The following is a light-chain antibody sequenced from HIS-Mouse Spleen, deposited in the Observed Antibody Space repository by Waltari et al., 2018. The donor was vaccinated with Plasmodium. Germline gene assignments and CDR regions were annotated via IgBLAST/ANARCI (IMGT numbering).Light chain of an antibody. J-gene: IGLJ3*02. CDR3: SSYTSSSTPWV. Sequence: QSALTQPASVSGSPGQSITISCTGTSSDVGGYNYVSWYKQHPGKAPKLIIYDFSNRPSGFSNRFSGSKSGNTASLTISGLQAEDEADYYCSSYTSSSTPWVFGGGTKLTVL. V-gene: IGLV2-14*03. CDR2: DFS. CDR1: SSDVGGYNY.